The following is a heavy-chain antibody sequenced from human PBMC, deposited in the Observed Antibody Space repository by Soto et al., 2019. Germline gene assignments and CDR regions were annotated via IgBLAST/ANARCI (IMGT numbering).Heavy chain of an antibody. J-gene: IGHJ6*02. CDR3: ARDGNRGYDMDV. Sequence: EVQLVESGGGLVQPGGSLRLTCAASGLTLSDYHMDWVRQAPGKGLEWVSYISKSSRAIYYADSVKGRFTISRDNGKNLLFLQMNSLRDEDTAVYYCARDGNRGYDMDVWGQGTTVTVSS. CDR1: GLTLSDYH. V-gene: IGHV3-48*02. D-gene: IGHD2-15*01. CDR2: ISKSSRAI.